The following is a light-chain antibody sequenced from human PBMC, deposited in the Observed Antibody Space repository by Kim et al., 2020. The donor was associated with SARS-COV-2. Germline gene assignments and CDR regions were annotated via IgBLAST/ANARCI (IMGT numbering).Light chain of an antibody. CDR1: SLRSYY. CDR2: GKN. J-gene: IGLJ1*01. Sequence: SSELTQDPAVSVALGQTVRITCQGDSLRSYYASWYQQKPGQAPVLVIYGKNNRPPGIPNRFSGSSSGNTASLTITGAQAEDEADYYCNSRDSSGNHHYVF. V-gene: IGLV3-19*01. CDR3: NSRDSSGNHHYV.